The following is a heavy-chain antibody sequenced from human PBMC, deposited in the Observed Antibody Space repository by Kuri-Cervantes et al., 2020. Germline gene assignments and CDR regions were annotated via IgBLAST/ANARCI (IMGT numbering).Heavy chain of an antibody. CDR2: ISNSGDTI. CDR3: ARDDSTSGWSAIDY. Sequence: GESLKISCAASGFIFSAYEMNWVRQAPGKGLDWVSYISNSGDTIYYADSVKGRFTISRDNAKNSLYLQMNSLRADDTAVYYCARDDSTSGWSAIDYWGQGTVVTVSS. J-gene: IGHJ4*02. D-gene: IGHD2-2*01. CDR1: GFIFSAYE. V-gene: IGHV3-48*03.